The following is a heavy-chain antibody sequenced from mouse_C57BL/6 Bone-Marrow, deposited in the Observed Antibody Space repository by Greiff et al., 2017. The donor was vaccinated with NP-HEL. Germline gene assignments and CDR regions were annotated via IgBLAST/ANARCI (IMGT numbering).Heavy chain of an antibody. V-gene: IGHV1-47*01. D-gene: IGHD2-1*01. J-gene: IGHJ2*01. CDR3: ARGIIYYGKGTYYFDY. CDR1: GYTFTTYP. CDR2: FHPYNDDT. Sequence: QVQLQQSGAYLVKPGASVKMSCKASGYTFTTYPIEWMKQNHGKRVEWIGNFHPYNDDTKYNEKFKGKATLTVEKSSSTVYLELSRLTSDDSAVYYCARGIIYYGKGTYYFDYWGQGTTLTVSS.